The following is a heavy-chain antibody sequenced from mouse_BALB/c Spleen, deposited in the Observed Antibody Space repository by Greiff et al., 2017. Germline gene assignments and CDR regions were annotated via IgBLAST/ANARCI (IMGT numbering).Heavy chain of an antibody. CDR1: GFTFSSYT. CDR3: ARHWPYRYDVDYALDY. CDR2: ISNGGGST. Sequence: EVMLVESGAGLVQPGGSLKLSCAASGFTFSSYTMSWVRQTPEKRLEWVAYISNGGGSTYYPDTVKGRFTISRDNAKNTLYLQMSSLKSEDTAMYYCARHWPYRYDVDYALDYWGQGTSVTVSA. J-gene: IGHJ4*01. V-gene: IGHV5-12-2*01. D-gene: IGHD2-14*01.